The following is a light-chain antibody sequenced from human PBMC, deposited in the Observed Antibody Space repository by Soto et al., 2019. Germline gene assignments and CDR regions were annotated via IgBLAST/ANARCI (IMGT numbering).Light chain of an antibody. J-gene: IGKJ1*01. CDR3: QHYGSSPTWT. Sequence: EIVLTQSPGTLSLSPGERATLSCRASQSVSSSYLAWYQQKPGQAPRVLIDGASSRATGIPDRFSGSGSGTDFTLTISRLEPEDFAVYYCQHYGSSPTWTFGQGTKVEIK. CDR2: GAS. CDR1: QSVSSSY. V-gene: IGKV3-20*01.